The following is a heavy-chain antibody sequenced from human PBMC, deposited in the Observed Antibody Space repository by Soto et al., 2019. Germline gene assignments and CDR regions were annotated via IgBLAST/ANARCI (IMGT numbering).Heavy chain of an antibody. CDR3: ARTRGSSSWYPYYYYGMDV. D-gene: IGHD6-13*01. J-gene: IGHJ6*02. CDR2: INPNSGGT. CDR1: GYTFTGYY. Sequence: ASVKVSCKASGYTFTGYYIHWVRQAPGQGLEWMGWINPNSGGTNYAQKFQGRVTMTRDTSISTAYMELSRLRSDDTAVYYCARTRGSSSWYPYYYYGMDVWGQGTTVTVSS. V-gene: IGHV1-2*02.